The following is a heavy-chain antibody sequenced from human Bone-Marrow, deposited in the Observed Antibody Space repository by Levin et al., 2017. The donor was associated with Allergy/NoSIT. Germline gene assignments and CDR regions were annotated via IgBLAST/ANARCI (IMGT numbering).Heavy chain of an antibody. V-gene: IGHV3-30*18. CDR1: GFTFINYG. Sequence: SCAASGFTFINYGMQWVRQAPGKGLEWVAAISYDGSYTYYAESVRGRFTVSRDNSKNTLYLQMNSLTTEDTAIYYCAKDTGNYYDTTGHFDYWGQGTLVTVSS. D-gene: IGHD3-22*01. CDR3: AKDTGNYYDTTGHFDY. CDR2: ISYDGSYT. J-gene: IGHJ4*02.